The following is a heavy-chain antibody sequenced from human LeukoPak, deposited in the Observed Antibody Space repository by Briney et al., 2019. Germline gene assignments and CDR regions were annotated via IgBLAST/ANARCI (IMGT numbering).Heavy chain of an antibody. Sequence: LSGGSLRLSCAASGFTFSGFWMHWVRQAPGKGQVWISRLHSDGRNTDYADSVKGRFTISRDNAKNTLYLQMNSLSAEDTAVYYCASDSGGYPGHFDYWGQGTLVTVSS. D-gene: IGHD1-26*01. CDR1: GFTFSGFW. CDR2: LHSDGRNT. CDR3: ASDSGGYPGHFDY. J-gene: IGHJ4*02. V-gene: IGHV3-74*01.